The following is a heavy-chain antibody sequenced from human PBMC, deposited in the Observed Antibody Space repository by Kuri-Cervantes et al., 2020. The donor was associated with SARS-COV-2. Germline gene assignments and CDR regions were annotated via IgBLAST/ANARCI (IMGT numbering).Heavy chain of an antibody. Sequence: GGSLRLSCAASGFTFSSYGMHWVRQAPGKGLEWVAVISYDGSNKYYADSVKGRFTISRDNSKNTLYLQMNSLRAEDTAVYYCAREIYSSGWYRGDAFDIWGQGTMVTVSS. D-gene: IGHD6-19*01. V-gene: IGHV3-30*03. CDR1: GFTFSSYG. CDR2: ISYDGSNK. CDR3: AREIYSSGWYRGDAFDI. J-gene: IGHJ3*02.